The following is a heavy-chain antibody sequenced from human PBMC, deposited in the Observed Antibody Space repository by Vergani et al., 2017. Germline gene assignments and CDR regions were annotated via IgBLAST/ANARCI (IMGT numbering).Heavy chain of an antibody. CDR1: GFTFSSYE. CDR3: ARDLGYSSSWDAFDI. V-gene: IGHV3-48*03. Sequence: EVQLVESGGGLVQPGGSLRLSCAASGFTFSSYEMNWVRQAPGKGLEWVSYISSSGSTIYYADSVKGRFTISRDNAKNSLYLQMNSLRAEDTAVYYCARDLGYSSSWDAFDIWGQGTMVTVSS. J-gene: IGHJ3*02. CDR2: ISSSGSTI. D-gene: IGHD6-13*01.